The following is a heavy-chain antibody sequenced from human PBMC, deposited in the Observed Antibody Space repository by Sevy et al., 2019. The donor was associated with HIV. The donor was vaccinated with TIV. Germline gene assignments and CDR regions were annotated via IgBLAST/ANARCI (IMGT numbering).Heavy chain of an antibody. Sequence: GGSLRLSCEASGFDFSSHWMQWVRQAPGKGLVWVSRMNTDGSSTNYADSVKGRFTISRDNAKNTLYLEMNNLRDEDTALYYCATPRFYFWGPGTLVTVSS. CDR1: GFDFSSHW. CDR3: ATPRFYF. J-gene: IGHJ4*02. CDR2: MNTDGSST. V-gene: IGHV3-74*01.